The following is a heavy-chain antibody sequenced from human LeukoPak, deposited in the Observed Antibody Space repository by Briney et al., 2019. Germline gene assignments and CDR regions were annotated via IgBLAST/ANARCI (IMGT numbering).Heavy chain of an antibody. Sequence: ASVKVSCKDSGGTFSSYAFSWVRQAPGQGLERMGGIIPIFGTANYAKKFQGRVTITTDESTSTAYMELSSLRSEDTAVYYCASGPVVPAAHRKDYYYYFMDVWGKGTTVTVSS. J-gene: IGHJ6*03. CDR3: ASGPVVPAAHRKDYYYYFMDV. V-gene: IGHV1-69*05. D-gene: IGHD2-2*01. CDR2: IIPIFGTA. CDR1: GGTFSSYA.